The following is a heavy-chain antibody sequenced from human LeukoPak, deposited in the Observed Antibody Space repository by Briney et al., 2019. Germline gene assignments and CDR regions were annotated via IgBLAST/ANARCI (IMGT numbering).Heavy chain of an antibody. V-gene: IGHV4-31*03. D-gene: IGHD4-11*01. CDR3: ARDHTETSSLNFRNYYYYGMDI. CDR1: GGSIRSGDYS. CDR2: IYYSGST. Sequence: SGTLSPTCTVSGGSIRSGDYSWNWIRQHPGKGLEWIGYIYYSGSTYYNPSLTSRVTMSVDTSKNQFSLKLSSVTAADTAIYYCARDHTETSSLNFRNYYYYGMDIWGQGTTVIVSS. J-gene: IGHJ6*02.